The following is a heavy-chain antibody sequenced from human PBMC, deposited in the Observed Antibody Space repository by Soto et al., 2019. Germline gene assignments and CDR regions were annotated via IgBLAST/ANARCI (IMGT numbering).Heavy chain of an antibody. CDR3: ARGDSTDCSNGVCSFFYNHDMDV. D-gene: IGHD2-8*01. V-gene: IGHV1-2*04. J-gene: IGHJ6*02. CDR1: GYSFTNYH. Sequence: ASVKVSRKASGYSFTNYHIHWVRQAPGQGLEWLGRINPKSGGTSTAQKFQGWVTMTTDTSISTASMELTRLTSDDTAIYYCARGDSTDCSNGVCSFFYNHDMDVWGQGTTVTVSS. CDR2: INPKSGGT.